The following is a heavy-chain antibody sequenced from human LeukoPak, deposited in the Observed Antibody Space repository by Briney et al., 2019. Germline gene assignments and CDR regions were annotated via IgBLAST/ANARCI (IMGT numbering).Heavy chain of an antibody. Sequence: GGSLRLSCAASGFTFSSYWMHWVRQDPGKGLVWVSRINTDGSSTSYADSVKGRFTVTRDNAKNTLYLQMNSLRAEDTAVYYCARDSSSLSYWGQGTLATASS. D-gene: IGHD2-2*01. CDR2: INTDGSST. CDR1: GFTFSSYW. CDR3: ARDSSSLSY. V-gene: IGHV3-74*01. J-gene: IGHJ4*02.